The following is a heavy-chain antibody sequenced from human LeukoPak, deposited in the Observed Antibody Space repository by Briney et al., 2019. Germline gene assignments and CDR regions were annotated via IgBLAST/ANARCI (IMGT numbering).Heavy chain of an antibody. CDR1: GYTFTSYD. V-gene: IGHV1-8*02. CDR3: ARVNTYYYGSGVSRAFHM. Sequence: ASVKVSCKASGYTFTSYDINWVRQATGQGLEWMGWMNPNSGNTGSAQKFQGSVTMTRNTSTATAYMELSSLKSEDTAVYYCARVNTYYYGSGVSRAFHMWGQGTMVTVSS. D-gene: IGHD3-10*01. CDR2: MNPNSGNT. J-gene: IGHJ3*02.